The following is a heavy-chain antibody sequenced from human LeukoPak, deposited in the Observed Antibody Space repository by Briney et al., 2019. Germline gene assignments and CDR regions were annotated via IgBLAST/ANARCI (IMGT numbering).Heavy chain of an antibody. CDR3: AKDPVSWGDFHFDY. V-gene: IGHV3-23*01. CDR1: GFTFSSYA. J-gene: IGHJ4*02. D-gene: IGHD2-21*02. CDR2: ISGSGGST. Sequence: GGSLRLSCAASGFTFSSYALSWVRQAPGKGLEWVSAISGSGGSTYYADSVKGRFTISRDNSKNTLYLQMNSLRAEDTAVYYCAKDPVSWGDFHFDYWGQGTLVTVSS.